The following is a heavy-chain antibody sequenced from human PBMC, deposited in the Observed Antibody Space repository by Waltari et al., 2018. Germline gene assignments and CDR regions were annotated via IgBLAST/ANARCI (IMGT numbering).Heavy chain of an antibody. CDR2: IKQDGSEK. V-gene: IGHV3-7*01. Sequence: EVQLVESGGGLVQPGGSLRLSCAASGFTFRRYWMPWVRQAPGKGLEWVANIKQDGSEKYYVDSVKGRFTISRDNAKNSLYLQMNSLRAEDTAVYFCARGSRAFDYWGQGALVTVSS. CDR3: ARGSRAFDY. J-gene: IGHJ4*02. CDR1: GFTFRRYW.